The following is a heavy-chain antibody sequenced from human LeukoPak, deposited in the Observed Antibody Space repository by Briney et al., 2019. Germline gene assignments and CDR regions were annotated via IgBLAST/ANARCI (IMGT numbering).Heavy chain of an antibody. CDR2: IIPIFGTA. Sequence: SVKVSCKASGGTFSSYAISWVRQAPGQGLEWMGGIIPIFGTANYAQKFQGRVTITTDESTSTAYMELSSLRSEDTAMYYCARAPSSSGSYGSFDYWGQGTLVTVST. D-gene: IGHD1-26*01. CDR3: ARAPSSSGSYGSFDY. CDR1: GGTFSSYA. V-gene: IGHV1-69*05. J-gene: IGHJ4*02.